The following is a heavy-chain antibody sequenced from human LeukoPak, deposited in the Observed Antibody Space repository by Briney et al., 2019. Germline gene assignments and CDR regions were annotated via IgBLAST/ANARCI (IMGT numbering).Heavy chain of an antibody. CDR2: INPSGGST. CDR1: GYTFTSYY. Sequence: GASVKVSCKASGYTFTSYYMHWVRQAPGQGLEWMGIINPSGGSTSYAQKFQGRVTMTRDTSTSTVYMELSSLRSEDTAVYYCARDSISAYCGGDCYSLGYWGQGTLVTVSS. J-gene: IGHJ4*02. CDR3: ARDSISAYCGGDCYSLGY. V-gene: IGHV1-46*01. D-gene: IGHD2-21*02.